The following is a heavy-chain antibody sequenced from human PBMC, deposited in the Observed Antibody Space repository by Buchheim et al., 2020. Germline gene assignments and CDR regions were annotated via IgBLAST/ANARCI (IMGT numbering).Heavy chain of an antibody. CDR2: ISGSGGST. CDR3: AKHVVRSGSYYNLEFDY. Sequence: EVQPLESGGGLVQPGGSLRLSCAASGFTFSSYAMSWVRQAPGKGLEWVSAISGSGGSTYYADSVKGRFTISRDNSKNTLDLQMNSLRAEDTAVYYCAKHVVRSGSYYNLEFDYWGQGTL. CDR1: GFTFSSYA. D-gene: IGHD3-10*01. J-gene: IGHJ4*02. V-gene: IGHV3-23*01.